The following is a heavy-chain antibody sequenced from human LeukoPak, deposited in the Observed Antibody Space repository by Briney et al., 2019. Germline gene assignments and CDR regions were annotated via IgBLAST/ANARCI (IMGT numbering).Heavy chain of an antibody. V-gene: IGHV5-51*01. D-gene: IGHD2-2*01. CDR3: ARRDGYCSSTSCYADYYYGMDV. CDR2: IYPGDSDT. CDR1: GYSFTSYW. J-gene: IGHJ6*02. Sequence: GESLKISCKGSGYSFTSYWIGWVRQMPGKGLEWMGIIYPGDSDTAYSPSFQGQVTISADKSISTAYLQWSSLKASDTAMYYCARRDGYCSSTSCYADYYYGMDVWGQGTTVTVSS.